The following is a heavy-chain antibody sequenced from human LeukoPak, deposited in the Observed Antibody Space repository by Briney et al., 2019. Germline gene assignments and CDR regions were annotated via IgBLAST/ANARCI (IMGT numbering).Heavy chain of an antibody. Sequence: TLSLTCAVSGGSISSGGYSWSWIRQPPGKGLEWIGYIYHSGSTYYNPSLKSRVTISVDRSKNQFSLKLSSVTAADTAVYYCARGYYGSGSYLDAFDIWGQGTMVTVSS. V-gene: IGHV4-30-2*01. D-gene: IGHD3-10*01. CDR1: GGSISSGGYS. J-gene: IGHJ3*02. CDR3: ARGYYGSGSYLDAFDI. CDR2: IYHSGST.